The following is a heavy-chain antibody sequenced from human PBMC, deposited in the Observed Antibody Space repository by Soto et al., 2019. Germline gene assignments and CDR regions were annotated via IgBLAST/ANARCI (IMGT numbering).Heavy chain of an antibody. J-gene: IGHJ4*02. D-gene: IGHD1-1*01. V-gene: IGHV3-74*03. Sequence: PGESLKISCAASGLTFRSYWMHWVRQAPGKGLVWVSRINTDGSVAMYVDSVKGRFTISRDNAKNSLYLQMNSLRAEDTAVYYCARENWKGFDYWGQGTLVTVSS. CDR2: INTDGSVA. CDR1: GLTFRSYW. CDR3: ARENWKGFDY.